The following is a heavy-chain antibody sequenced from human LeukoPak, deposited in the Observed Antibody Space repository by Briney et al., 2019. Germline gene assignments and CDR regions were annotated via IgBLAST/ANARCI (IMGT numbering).Heavy chain of an antibody. CDR3: AKAPVTTCSGAYCYPFDY. CDR1: GFTFSSYA. J-gene: IGHJ4*02. CDR2: ISVSGNT. Sequence: PGGSLRLSCAASGFTFSSYAMSWVRQGPGKGLEGVSAISVSGNTYHTDSVKGRFTISRDSSKNTLYLQMNSLRAEDAAVYYCAKAPVTTCSGAYCYPFDYWGQGTLVTVSS. D-gene: IGHD2-15*01. V-gene: IGHV3-23*01.